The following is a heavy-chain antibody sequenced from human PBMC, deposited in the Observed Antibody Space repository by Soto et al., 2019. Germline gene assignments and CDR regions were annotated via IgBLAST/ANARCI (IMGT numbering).Heavy chain of an antibody. CDR2: IYYSGST. CDR3: ARDFMVRGILSYGMDV. J-gene: IGHJ6*02. D-gene: IGHD3-10*01. Sequence: TLSLTCTVSGGSISSYYWSWIRQPPGKGLEWIGYIYYSGSTNYNPSLKSRVTISVDTSKYQFSLKLSSVTAADTAVYYCARDFMVRGILSYGMDVWGQGTTVTVSS. V-gene: IGHV4-59*01. CDR1: GGSISSYY.